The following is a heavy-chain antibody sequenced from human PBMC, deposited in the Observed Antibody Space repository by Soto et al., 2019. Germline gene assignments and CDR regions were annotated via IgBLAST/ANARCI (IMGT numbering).Heavy chain of an antibody. Sequence: SETLSLTCAVYGGSFSGYYWSWIRQPPGKGLEWIGEINHSGSTNYNPSLKSRVTISVDTSKNQFSLKLSSVTAADTAVYYCGKVLVGATGHTDSDSWGPGTLVTVSS. CDR2: INHSGST. D-gene: IGHD2-15*01. J-gene: IGHJ4*02. CDR3: GKVLVGATGHTDSDS. V-gene: IGHV4-34*01. CDR1: GGSFSGYY.